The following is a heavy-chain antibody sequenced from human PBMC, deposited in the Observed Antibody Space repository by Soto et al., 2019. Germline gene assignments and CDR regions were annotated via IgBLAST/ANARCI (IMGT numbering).Heavy chain of an antibody. D-gene: IGHD4-17*01. CDR3: AREPGYGDSSDAFDI. CDR1: GGSISSSSYY. J-gene: IGHJ3*02. V-gene: IGHV4-39*07. CDR2: IYYSGST. Sequence: SETLSLTCTVSGGSISSSSYYWGWIRQPPGKGLEWIGSIYYSGSTYYKQSLKSRVTISVDTSKNQFSLKLSSVTAADTAVYYCAREPGYGDSSDAFDIWGQGTMVTVSS.